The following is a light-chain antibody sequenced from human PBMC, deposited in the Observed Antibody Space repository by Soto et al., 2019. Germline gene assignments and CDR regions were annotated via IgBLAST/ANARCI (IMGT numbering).Light chain of an antibody. CDR1: QSISIY. Sequence: DIQMTQSPSSLSASVGDRVTITCRASQSISIYLNWYQQKPGKAPKFLIYAASSLQSGVPSRFSDSGSGTDFTLPISSLQPEDFATYDGQQSYSNPRLTFGGGTKVEIK. J-gene: IGKJ4*01. CDR3: QQSYSNPRLT. V-gene: IGKV1-39*01. CDR2: AAS.